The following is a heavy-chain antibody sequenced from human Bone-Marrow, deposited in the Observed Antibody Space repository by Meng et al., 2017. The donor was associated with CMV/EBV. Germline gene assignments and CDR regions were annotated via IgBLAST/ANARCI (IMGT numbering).Heavy chain of an antibody. Sequence: SVKVSCKASGGTFSSYAISWVRQAPGQGLEWMGGIIPIFGTANYAQKFQGRVTITTDESTSTAYMELSSLRSEDTAVYYCARAGGYYDSSGYYYGRSWLDPWGQGTLVTVSS. V-gene: IGHV1-69*05. J-gene: IGHJ5*02. CDR2: IIPIFGTA. CDR1: GGTFSSYA. CDR3: ARAGGYYDSSGYYYGRSWLDP. D-gene: IGHD3-22*01.